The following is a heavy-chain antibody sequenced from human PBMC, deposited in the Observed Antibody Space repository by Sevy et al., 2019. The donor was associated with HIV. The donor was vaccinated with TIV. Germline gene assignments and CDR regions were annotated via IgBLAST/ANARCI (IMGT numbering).Heavy chain of an antibody. CDR1: GGYLSGDF. V-gene: IGHV4-34*01. CDR3: ARAAIAAPGAPFDD. J-gene: IGHJ4*02. CDR2: INHSGST. Sequence: SETLSLTCAVYGGYLSGDFWSWIRQPPGKGPEWIGEINHSGSTSYNPFLKSRVTISVDTSKDQFSLKLSSVTAADTAVYYCARAAIAAPGAPFDDWGQGSLVTVSS. D-gene: IGHD6-13*01.